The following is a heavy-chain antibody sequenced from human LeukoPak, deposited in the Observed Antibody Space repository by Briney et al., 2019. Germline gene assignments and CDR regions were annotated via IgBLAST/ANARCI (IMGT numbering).Heavy chain of an antibody. J-gene: IGHJ4*02. V-gene: IGHV1-46*01. D-gene: IGHD5-12*01. CDR2: INPSGGST. CDR3: ARDPATGYSGYDLFFSFDY. CDR1: GYTLTSYY. Sequence: ASVKVSCKASGYTLTSYYMHWVRQAPGQGLEWMGIINPSGGSTSYAQKFQGRVTMTRDMSTSTVYMELSSLRSEDTAVYYCARDPATGYSGYDLFFSFDYWGQGTLVTVSS.